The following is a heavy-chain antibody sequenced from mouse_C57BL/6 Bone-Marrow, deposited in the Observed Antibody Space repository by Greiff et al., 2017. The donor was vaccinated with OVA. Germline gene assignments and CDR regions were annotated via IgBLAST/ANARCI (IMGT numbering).Heavy chain of an antibody. J-gene: IGHJ4*01. CDR1: GYTFTSYW. CDR2: IDPSDSYT. CDR3: ASEGAAQVYYAMDY. V-gene: IGHV1-69*01. D-gene: IGHD3-2*02. Sequence: QVQLQQPGAELVMPGASVKLSCKASGYTFTSYWMHWVKQRTGQGLEWIGEIDPSDSYTNYNQKFKGKSTLTVDKSSSTAYMQLSSLTSEDSAVYYCASEGAAQVYYAMDYWGQGTSVTVSS.